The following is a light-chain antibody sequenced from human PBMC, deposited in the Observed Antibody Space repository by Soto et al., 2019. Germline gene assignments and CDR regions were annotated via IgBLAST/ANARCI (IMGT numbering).Light chain of an antibody. CDR2: EVN. J-gene: IGLJ1*01. CDR1: SSDVGGYKY. V-gene: IGLV2-8*01. CDR3: SSYAGINNLGV. Sequence: QSALTQPPSASGSPGQSVTISCTGTSSDVGGYKYVSWYQQHPGKAPKLMIFEVNKRPSGVPDRFSGSKSCNTASLTVSGLQAEDEADYYCSSYAGINNLGVFGTGTKVTDL.